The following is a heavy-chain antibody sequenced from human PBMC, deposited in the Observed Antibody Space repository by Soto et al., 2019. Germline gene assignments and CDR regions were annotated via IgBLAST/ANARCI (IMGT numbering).Heavy chain of an antibody. CDR2: SYYTGST. Sequence: PSETLSLTCSVSGGSVSRGAYYWNWIRQPPGKGLEWIGYSYYTGSTNYNPSLKSRVTISVDTSRNQFSLKLSSVTTADTAIYFCAGAIAARPFDSWGPGTLVTVSS. CDR3: AGAIAARPFDS. J-gene: IGHJ4*02. CDR1: GGSVSRGAYY. V-gene: IGHV4-61*08. D-gene: IGHD6-6*01.